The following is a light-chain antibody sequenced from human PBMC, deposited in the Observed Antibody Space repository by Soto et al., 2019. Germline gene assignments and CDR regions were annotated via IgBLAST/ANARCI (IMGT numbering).Light chain of an antibody. CDR3: QQYGSSTLT. CDR1: QSVSSSY. CDR2: GAS. V-gene: IGKV3-20*01. J-gene: IGKJ4*01. Sequence: EIVLTQSPGTLSLSPGERATLSRRASQSVSSSYLAWYQQKPGQAPRLLIYGASSRATGIPDRFSGRGSGADFTLTISRLEPEDFAVYYCQQYGSSTLTFGGGTKVDIK.